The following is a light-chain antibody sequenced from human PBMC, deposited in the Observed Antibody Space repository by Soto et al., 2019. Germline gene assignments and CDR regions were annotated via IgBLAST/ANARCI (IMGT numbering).Light chain of an antibody. CDR3: CSLTTSHTYV. CDR2: NDR. Sequence: SYELTQAPSVSVAPGQTARLTCGGDNIGYKRVHWYQQRPGQAPVLVVYNDRDRPSGIPERFSGSNSGNTATLTISRVEGGDEADYYCCSLTTSHTYVFGSGTKLTVL. V-gene: IGLV3-21*02. J-gene: IGLJ1*01. CDR1: NIGYKR.